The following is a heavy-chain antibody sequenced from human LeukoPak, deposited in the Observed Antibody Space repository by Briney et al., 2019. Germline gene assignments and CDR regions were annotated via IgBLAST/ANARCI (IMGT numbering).Heavy chain of an antibody. V-gene: IGHV4-39*06. CDR1: GGSISSGAYY. CDR3: ARDGSHYYFDY. CDR2: IHYSGKT. Sequence: SETLSLTCTVSGGSISSGAYYWGWIRQPPGKGLEWIGTIHYSGKTYYNPSLKSRITISIDTSKKQFALKLSSVTAADTAVFYCARDGSHYYFDYGGQGPLPPVPS. J-gene: IGHJ4*02. D-gene: IGHD3-10*01.